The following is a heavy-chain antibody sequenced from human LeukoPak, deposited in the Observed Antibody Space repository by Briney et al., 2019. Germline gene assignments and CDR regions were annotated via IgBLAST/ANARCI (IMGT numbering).Heavy chain of an antibody. CDR2: ISHSGIT. D-gene: IGHD4-17*01. CDR1: SGSLSGYS. CDR3: TRQSGTVTPIDY. V-gene: IGHV4-34*01. Sequence: SETLSLTCGVSSGSLSGYSWGWIRQPPGKGLEWVGEISHSGITNYNASLKSRVTISLKRSESQFSLTLSSVTAADTAVYYCTRQSGTVTPIDYWSQGTLVTVSS. J-gene: IGHJ4*02.